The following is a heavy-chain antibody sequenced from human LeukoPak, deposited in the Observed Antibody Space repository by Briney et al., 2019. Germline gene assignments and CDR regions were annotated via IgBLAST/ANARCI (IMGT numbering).Heavy chain of an antibody. Sequence: PGGSLRLSCAASGFTFSSYAMSWVRQAPGKGLEWVSAISGSGGSTYYADSVKGRFTISRDNSKNTLYLQMNSLRAEDTAVYYCAKGKDIVVVPAAYFDYLGQGTLVTVSS. J-gene: IGHJ4*02. CDR1: GFTFSSYA. CDR2: ISGSGGST. CDR3: AKGKDIVVVPAAYFDY. D-gene: IGHD2-2*01. V-gene: IGHV3-23*01.